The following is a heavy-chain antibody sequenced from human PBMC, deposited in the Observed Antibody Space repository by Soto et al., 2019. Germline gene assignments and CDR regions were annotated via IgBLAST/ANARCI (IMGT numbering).Heavy chain of an antibody. Sequence: PSETLSLTCTVSGGSVSSGSYYWSWIRQPPGKGLEWIGYIYYSGSTNYNPSLKSRVTISVDTSKNQFSLKLSSVTAADTAVYYCARLKLGYCSGGSCPGAFEIWGQGTMVTVSS. J-gene: IGHJ3*02. CDR1: GGSVSSGSYY. D-gene: IGHD2-15*01. CDR3: ARLKLGYCSGGSCPGAFEI. CDR2: IYYSGST. V-gene: IGHV4-61*01.